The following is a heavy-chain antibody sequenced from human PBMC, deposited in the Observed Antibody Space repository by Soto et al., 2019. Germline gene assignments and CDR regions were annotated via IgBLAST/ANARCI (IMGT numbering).Heavy chain of an antibody. CDR1: GFTFSSYA. J-gene: IGHJ4*02. D-gene: IGHD3-22*01. V-gene: IGHV3-30-3*01. Sequence: GGSLRLSCAASGFTFSSYAMHWVRQAPGKGLEWVAVISYDGSNKYYADSVKGRFTISRDNSKNTLYLQMNSLRAEDTAVYYCARGRNYYDSSGYYPFFDYWGPGTLVTVSS. CDR2: ISYDGSNK. CDR3: ARGRNYYDSSGYYPFFDY.